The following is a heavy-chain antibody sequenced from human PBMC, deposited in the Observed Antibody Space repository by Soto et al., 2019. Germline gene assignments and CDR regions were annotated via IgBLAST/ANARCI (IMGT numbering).Heavy chain of an antibody. CDR2: ISGSGGST. D-gene: IGHD5-18*01. CDR3: AKVFSAMVTNAFDI. J-gene: IGHJ3*02. V-gene: IGHV3-23*01. Sequence: PGGSLRLSCAASGFPFSNYAMSWVRPDPEKGLEWVSVISGSGGSTYYADSVKGRFTISSDNSKNTVYLQMNSLRAEDTAVYYCAKVFSAMVTNAFDIWGQGTTVTVSS. CDR1: GFPFSNYA.